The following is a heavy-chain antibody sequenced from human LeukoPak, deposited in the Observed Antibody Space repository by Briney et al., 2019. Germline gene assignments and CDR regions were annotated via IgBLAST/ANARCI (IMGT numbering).Heavy chain of an antibody. V-gene: IGHV4-39*07. CDR1: GASISSNSFY. J-gene: IGHJ5*02. D-gene: IGHD3-16*01. Sequence: PSETLSLTCSVSGASISSNSFYWGWIRQPPGSGLEWIGSIYYSGSTSLNPSLRSRVVMSINTSTNQFSPKLLSVTAADTAVYYCARIPVGGWELGVDPWGQGTLVTVSS. CDR2: IYYSGST. CDR3: ARIPVGGWELGVDP.